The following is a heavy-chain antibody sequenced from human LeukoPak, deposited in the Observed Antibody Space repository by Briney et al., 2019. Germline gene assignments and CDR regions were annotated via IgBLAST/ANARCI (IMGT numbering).Heavy chain of an antibody. CDR1: GLTFSTYG. CDR3: AREVGAFDY. CDR2: ISGSGGTT. D-gene: IGHD1-26*01. J-gene: IGHJ4*02. Sequence: PGRSLRLSCAASGLTFSTYGMSWVRQAPGKGLEWVSTISGSGGTTYYADSVKGRVTISRDNSKNTLYLQMNSLRAEDTAIYYCAREVGAFDYWGQGALVTVSS. V-gene: IGHV3-23*01.